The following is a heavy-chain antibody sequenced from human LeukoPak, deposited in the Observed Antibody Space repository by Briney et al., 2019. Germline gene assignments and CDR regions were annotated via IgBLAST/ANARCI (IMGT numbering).Heavy chain of an antibody. CDR1: SASISSSPYF. J-gene: IGHJ6*03. D-gene: IGHD6-19*01. CDR3: AIASGYSSGLYLDV. Sequence: SETLSLTCTVSSASISSSPYFWSWIRQPAGKGLEWLGRMYTSGSTSYNPSLKSRVTMSVDTSKNQFSLKLTSVTAADTALYYCAIASGYSSGLYLDVWGKGTTVTISS. V-gene: IGHV4-4*07. CDR2: MYTSGST.